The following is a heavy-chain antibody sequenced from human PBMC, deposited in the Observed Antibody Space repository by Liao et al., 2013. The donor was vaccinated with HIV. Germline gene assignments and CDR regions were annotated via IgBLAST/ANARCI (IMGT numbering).Heavy chain of an antibody. J-gene: IGHJ5*02. Sequence: QVQLQQWGAGLLKPSETLSLTCAVYGGSFSGYYWSWIRQPPGKGLEWIGYIYYSGSTHYNPSLESRVTISVDTSKNQFSLKLSSVTAADTAVYYCARSMLLRPNWFDPWGQGTLVTVSS. V-gene: IGHV4-34*11. CDR1: GGSFSGYY. CDR2: IYYSGST. CDR3: ARSMLLRPNWFDP. D-gene: IGHD2-15*01.